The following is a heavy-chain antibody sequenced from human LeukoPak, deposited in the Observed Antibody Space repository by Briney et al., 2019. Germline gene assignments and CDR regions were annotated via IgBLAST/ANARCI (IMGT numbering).Heavy chain of an antibody. CDR1: GVSISSADYY. D-gene: IGHD3-22*01. CDR3: ARVLRSSGSPDY. Sequence: SQTLSLTCTVSGVSISSADYYWSWIRQHPGKGLEWIGYIYYSGSTYYNPSLRSRVTISVDASKNQFSLKLSSVTAADTAVYYCARVLRSSGSPDYWGQGTLVTVSS. V-gene: IGHV4-31*03. J-gene: IGHJ4*02. CDR2: IYYSGST.